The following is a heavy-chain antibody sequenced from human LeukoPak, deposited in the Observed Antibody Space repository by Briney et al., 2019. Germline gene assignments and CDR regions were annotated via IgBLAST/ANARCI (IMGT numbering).Heavy chain of an antibody. V-gene: IGHV3-23*01. CDR2: IRGTAGTT. CDR1: GFTFSTYA. CDR3: ARDLDTMIVVARGAFDI. D-gene: IGHD3-22*01. J-gene: IGHJ3*02. Sequence: GGSLRLSCAASGFTFSTYAMSWVRQAPGKGLEWVSLIRGTAGTTYLADSVKGRFTISRDNSKNTLYLQMNSLRAEDTAVYYCARDLDTMIVVARGAFDIWGQGTMVTVSS.